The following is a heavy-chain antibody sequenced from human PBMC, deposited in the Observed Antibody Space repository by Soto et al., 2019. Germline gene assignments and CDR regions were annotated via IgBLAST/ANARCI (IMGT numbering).Heavy chain of an antibody. D-gene: IGHD6-6*01. CDR3: AREGAARPYYYYGMDV. V-gene: IGHV1-69*13. CDR1: GGTFSSYA. J-gene: IGHJ6*02. CDR2: IIPIFGTA. Sequence: SVKVSCKASGGTFSSYAISWVRQAPGQGLEWMGGIIPIFGTANYAQTFQGRVTITADESTSTAYMELSSLRSEDTAVYYCAREGAARPYYYYGMDVWGQGTTVTVSS.